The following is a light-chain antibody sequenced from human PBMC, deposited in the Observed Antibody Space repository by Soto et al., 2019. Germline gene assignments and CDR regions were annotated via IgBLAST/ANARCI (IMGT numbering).Light chain of an antibody. CDR2: QVS. CDR3: GQGTHCPWT. Sequence: DVVMTQSPLSLSVTLGQPASISCRSSQGLVYSDGNTFLNWFHQRPGQSPRRLIYQVSNRDSGVPDRFSGSGSGVDYTLKISRVEAEGVVIYCCGQGTHCPWTVGQGTKVQI. V-gene: IGKV2-30*01. J-gene: IGKJ1*01. CDR1: QGLVYSDGNTF.